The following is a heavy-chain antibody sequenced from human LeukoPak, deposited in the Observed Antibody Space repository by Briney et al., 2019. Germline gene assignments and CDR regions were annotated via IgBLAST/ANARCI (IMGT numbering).Heavy chain of an antibody. CDR2: FYTSGST. CDR3: ARGYYYDVSGYYGSTGFDY. J-gene: IGHJ4*02. CDR1: GGSISSGSYY. D-gene: IGHD3-22*01. Sequence: SETPSLACTVSGGSISSGSYYWSWVRQPAGKGLEWIGRFYTSGSTNYNPSLKSRVTISVDTSKNQFSLKLSSVTAADTAVYYCARGYYYDVSGYYGSTGFDYWGQGTLVTVSS. V-gene: IGHV4-61*02.